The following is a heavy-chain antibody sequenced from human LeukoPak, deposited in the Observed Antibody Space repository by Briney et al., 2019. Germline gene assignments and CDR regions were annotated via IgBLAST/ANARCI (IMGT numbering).Heavy chain of an antibody. J-gene: IGHJ6*03. V-gene: IGHV3-20*04. CDR3: ARVGRRGYYYYYMDV. CDR2: INWNGGST. Sequence: GGSLRLSCAASGFTVDDYGMSWVRQAPGKGLEWVSGINWNGGSTGYADSVRGRFTISRDNAKNSLYLQMNSLRAEDTALYYCARVGRRGYYYYYMDVWGKGTTVTVSS. CDR1: GFTVDDYG.